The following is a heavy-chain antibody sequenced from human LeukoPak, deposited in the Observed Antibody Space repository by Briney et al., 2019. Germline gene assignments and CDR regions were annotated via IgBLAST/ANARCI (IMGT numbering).Heavy chain of an antibody. D-gene: IGHD3-10*01. J-gene: IGHJ4*02. Sequence: GGSLRLSCAASGFTVSSNYMSWVRQAPGKGLEWVSVIYSGGSTYYADSVKGRFTISRDNSKNTLYLQMNSLRAEDTAVFYCAKGLRGTYPYYFDYWGQGTLVTVSS. CDR3: AKGLRGTYPYYFDY. CDR2: IYSGGST. V-gene: IGHV3-53*01. CDR1: GFTVSSNY.